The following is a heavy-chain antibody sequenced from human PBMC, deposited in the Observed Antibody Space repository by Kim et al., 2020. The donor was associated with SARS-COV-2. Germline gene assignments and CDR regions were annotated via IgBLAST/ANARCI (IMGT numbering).Heavy chain of an antibody. J-gene: IGHJ6*02. Sequence: LRSRVTISVNTSKTQFSLKLSSVTAADTAVYYCARDSSPLAYYYYYGMDVWGQGTTVTVSS. D-gene: IGHD6-6*01. V-gene: IGHV4-39*02. CDR3: ARDSSPLAYYYYYGMDV.